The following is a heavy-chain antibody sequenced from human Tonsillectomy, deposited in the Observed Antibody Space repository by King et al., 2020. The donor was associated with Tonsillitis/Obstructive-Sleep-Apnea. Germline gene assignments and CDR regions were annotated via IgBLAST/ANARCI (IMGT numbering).Heavy chain of an antibody. D-gene: IGHD4-11*01. V-gene: IGHV2-5*02. Sequence: TLKESGPTLVKPPQTLTLTCTFSGFSLSTSGVGVGWIRQPPGKALEWLAVLYWDDNKRYSPSLKSRLTITKDTSRNQVVLTMTNMDPVDTATYYCARDYGNYATYYFDYWGQGTLVTVSS. J-gene: IGHJ4*02. CDR3: ARDYGNYATYYFDY. CDR2: LYWDDNK. CDR1: GFSLSTSGVG.